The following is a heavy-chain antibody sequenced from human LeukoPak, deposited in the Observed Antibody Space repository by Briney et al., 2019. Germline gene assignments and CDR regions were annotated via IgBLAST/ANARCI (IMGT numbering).Heavy chain of an antibody. D-gene: IGHD1-26*01. V-gene: IGHV1-2*02. Sequence: ASVKVSCKTSGYILSDYYMHWVRQAPGQGLEWMGWINPNNGDTKFPQKFQGRVTLTRDTSINTAYMEMSSLTSDDTAMYYCAREIGGGSSIDYWGQGTLVTVSS. J-gene: IGHJ4*02. CDR2: INPNNGDT. CDR3: AREIGGGSSIDY. CDR1: GYILSDYY.